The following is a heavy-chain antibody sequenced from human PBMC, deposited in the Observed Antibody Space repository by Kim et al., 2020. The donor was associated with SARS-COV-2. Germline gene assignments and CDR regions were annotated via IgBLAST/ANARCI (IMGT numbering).Heavy chain of an antibody. CDR1: GFTFSSYA. CDR2: ISGSGGST. D-gene: IGHD5-12*01. V-gene: IGHV3-23*01. Sequence: GGSLRLSCAASGFTFSSYAMSWVRQAPGKGLEWVSAISGSGGSTYYADSVKGRFTISRDNSKNTLYLQMNSLRAEDTAVYYCAPRRDGGGYRNYYYYGMDVWGQGTTVTVSS. J-gene: IGHJ6*02. CDR3: APRRDGGGYRNYYYYGMDV.